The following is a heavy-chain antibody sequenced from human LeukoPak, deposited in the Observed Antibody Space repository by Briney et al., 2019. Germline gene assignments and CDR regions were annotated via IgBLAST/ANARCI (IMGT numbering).Heavy chain of an antibody. CDR3: ARLSVIVGAALEYYYYYMDV. Sequence: SETLSLTCTVSGGPISISYYYWGWIRQPPGKGLEWIGSVYYSGITYCNPSLKSRTTISVDTSKNQFYLKLNSVTAADTAVYYCARLSVIVGAALEYYYYYMDVWGQGTTVTVSS. D-gene: IGHD1-26*01. CDR2: VYYSGIT. CDR1: GGPISISYYY. V-gene: IGHV4-39*07. J-gene: IGHJ6*03.